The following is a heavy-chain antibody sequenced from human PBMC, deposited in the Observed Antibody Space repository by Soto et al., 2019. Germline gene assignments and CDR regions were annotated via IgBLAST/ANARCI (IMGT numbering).Heavy chain of an antibody. V-gene: IGHV4-39*01. CDR3: ARQGLLWFGEFSDY. J-gene: IGHJ4*02. D-gene: IGHD3-10*01. Sequence: ETLSLTCTVSVGSISIRSYYWVWIRQPPGKGLEWIGSIYYSGSTYYNPSLKSRVTISVDTSKNQFSLKLSSVTAADTAVYYCARQGLLWFGEFSDYWGQGTLVTVSS. CDR2: IYYSGST. CDR1: VGSISIRSYY.